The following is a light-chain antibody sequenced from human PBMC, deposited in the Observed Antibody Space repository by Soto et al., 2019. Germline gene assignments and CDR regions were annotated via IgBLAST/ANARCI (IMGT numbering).Light chain of an antibody. CDR2: GVS. CDR3: QLYDYWPPMYT. CDR1: QILRSN. Sequence: EIVLTQSPATLSVSPGDRATLSCRASQILRSNLAWYQQRPGQAPRLLIYGVSRRATGIPARFSGSGSGTEFTLSISSLQSDDLAVYYCQLYDYWPPMYTFGQGTKLEFK. J-gene: IGKJ2*01. V-gene: IGKV3-15*01.